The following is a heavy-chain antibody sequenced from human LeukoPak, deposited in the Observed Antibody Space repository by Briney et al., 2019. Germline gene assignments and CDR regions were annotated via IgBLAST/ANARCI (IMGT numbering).Heavy chain of an antibody. Sequence: PGGSLRLSCAASGVIFSNYWMHWVRQTPGKGLVWVSRINRDGSSTSYADSVKGRFTISRDNAKNTLYLQMNSLRAEDTAVYYCANNPSRAATPAAHDYWGQGTLVTVSS. CDR1: GVIFSNYW. CDR2: INRDGSST. V-gene: IGHV3-74*01. CDR3: ANNPSRAATPAAHDY. D-gene: IGHD2-15*01. J-gene: IGHJ4*02.